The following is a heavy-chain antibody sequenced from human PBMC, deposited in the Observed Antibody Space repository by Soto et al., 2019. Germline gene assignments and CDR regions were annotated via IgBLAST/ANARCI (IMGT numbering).Heavy chain of an antibody. CDR3: ARRGPEKYQLFYYYGMDV. V-gene: IGHV3-33*01. CDR1: GFTFSSYG. J-gene: IGHJ6*02. CDR2: IWYDGSNK. D-gene: IGHD2-2*01. Sequence: QVQLVESGGGVVQPGRSLRLSCAASGFTFSSYGMHWVRQAPGKGLEWVAVIWYDGSNKYYADSVKGRFTISRDNSKHTLYLQMNSLRAEDTAVYYCARRGPEKYQLFYYYGMDVWGQGTTVTVSS.